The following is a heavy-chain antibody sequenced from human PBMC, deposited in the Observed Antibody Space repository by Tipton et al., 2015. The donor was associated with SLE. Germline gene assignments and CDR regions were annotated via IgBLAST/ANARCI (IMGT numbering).Heavy chain of an antibody. D-gene: IGHD6-19*01. CDR1: GYSFTSYW. Sequence: QLVQSGAEVKKPGESLKISCKGSGYSFTSYWIGWVRQMPGKGLEWMGIIYPGDSDTRYSPSFQGQVTISADKSISTAYLQWSSLKASDTAMYYCARHPLSSGWYLYYFDYWGQGTLVTVSS. CDR3: ARHPLSSGWYLYYFDY. CDR2: IYPGDSDT. J-gene: IGHJ4*02. V-gene: IGHV5-51*01.